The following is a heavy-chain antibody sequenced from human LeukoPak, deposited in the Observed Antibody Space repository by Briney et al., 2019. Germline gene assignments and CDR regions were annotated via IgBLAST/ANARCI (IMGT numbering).Heavy chain of an antibody. V-gene: IGHV3-33*01. CDR3: ARDRDYYFDY. J-gene: IGHJ4*02. CDR2: IWYDGSNK. D-gene: IGHD3-10*01. CDR1: GFTFSSHD. Sequence: GGSLRLSCAASGFTFSSHDMHWVRQAPGKGLEWVAVIWYDGSNKYHADSVKGRFTISRDNPKNTLYLQMNSLRAEDTAVYYCARDRDYYFDYWGQGTLVTVSS.